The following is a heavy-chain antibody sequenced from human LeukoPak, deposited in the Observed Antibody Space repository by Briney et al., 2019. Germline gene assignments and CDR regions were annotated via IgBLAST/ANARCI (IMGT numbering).Heavy chain of an antibody. J-gene: IGHJ4*02. D-gene: IGHD2-21*02. CDR3: AREWYCGGDCYSAFDY. Sequence: PGGSLRLSCAASGFTFSSYEMNWVRQAPGKGLEWVSYISSSGSTIYYADSVKGRFTISRDNAKNSLYLQMSSLRAEDTAVYYCAREWYCGGDCYSAFDYWGQGTLVTVSS. CDR2: ISSSGSTI. V-gene: IGHV3-48*03. CDR1: GFTFSSYE.